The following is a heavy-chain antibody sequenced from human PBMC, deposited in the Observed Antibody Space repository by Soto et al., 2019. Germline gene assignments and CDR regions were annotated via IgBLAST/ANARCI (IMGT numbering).Heavy chain of an antibody. D-gene: IGHD6-6*01. V-gene: IGHV3-33*01. J-gene: IGHJ4*02. CDR3: ATDYSRSAYGLNY. Sequence: PGGSLRLSFAASGFTFSSYGMHWVRQAPGKGLGGGAGIWFDGNNKYYADSVKGRFTISRDNSKNMLYLQMSSLRAEDTDIYYCATDYSRSAYGLNYWGQGTLVTVSS. CDR2: IWFDGNNK. CDR1: GFTFSSYG.